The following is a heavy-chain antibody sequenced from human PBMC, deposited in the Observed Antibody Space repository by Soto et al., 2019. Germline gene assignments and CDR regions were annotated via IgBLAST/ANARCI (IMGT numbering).Heavy chain of an antibody. Sequence: GGSLILSCAASGFTFSSYAMSWVRQAPGKGLEWVSAISGSGGSTYYADSVKGRFTISRDNSKNTLYLQMNSLRAEDTAVYYCAKVSSPLYSSSRPPPHFDYWGQGTLVTVSS. CDR2: ISGSGGST. J-gene: IGHJ4*02. V-gene: IGHV3-23*01. D-gene: IGHD6-13*01. CDR1: GFTFSSYA. CDR3: AKVSSPLYSSSRPPPHFDY.